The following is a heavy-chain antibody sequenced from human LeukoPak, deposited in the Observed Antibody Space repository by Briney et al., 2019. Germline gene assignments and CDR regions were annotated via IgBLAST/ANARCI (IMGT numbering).Heavy chain of an antibody. Sequence: GASVTVSCKASGYTFTGYYMHWVRQAPGQGLEWMGWINPNSGGTNYAQKFPPRPPSTRNTSISPAYIDLTRLRSAHTAVYSCARDWGGGAWEDYYYSSGPSFDYWGQGTLVTVSS. CDR1: GYTFTGYY. V-gene: IGHV1-2*02. D-gene: IGHD3-22*01. J-gene: IGHJ4*02. CDR2: INPNSGGT. CDR3: ARDWGGGAWEDYYYSSGPSFDY.